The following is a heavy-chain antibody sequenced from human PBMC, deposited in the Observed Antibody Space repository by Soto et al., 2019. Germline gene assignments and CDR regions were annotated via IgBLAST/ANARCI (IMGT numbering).Heavy chain of an antibody. CDR3: AREVAALNFDY. Sequence: SETLSLTCTVSGGSISSGDYYWSWIRQPPGKGLEWIGYIYYSGSTYYNPSLKSRVTISVDTSKNQFSLKLSSVTAADTAVYYCAREVAALNFDYWGQGTLVTVSS. CDR1: GGSISSGDYY. V-gene: IGHV4-30-4*01. D-gene: IGHD6-6*01. J-gene: IGHJ4*02. CDR2: IYYSGST.